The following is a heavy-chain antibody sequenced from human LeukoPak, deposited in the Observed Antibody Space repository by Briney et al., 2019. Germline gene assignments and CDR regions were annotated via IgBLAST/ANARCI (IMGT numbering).Heavy chain of an antibody. CDR2: IYHSGST. CDR3: TKTRTIGYYGEGGGEYWFDP. V-gene: IGHV4-38-2*01. J-gene: IGHJ5*02. Sequence: SETLSLTCAVSGYSISSGYYWRWIRQPPGKGLEWIGSIYHSGSTYYNPSLKSRVTISVDTSKNQFSLKLSSVTAADTAVYYCTKTRTIGYYGEGGGEYWFDPWGQGTLVTVSS. D-gene: IGHD3-22*01. CDR1: GYSISSGYY.